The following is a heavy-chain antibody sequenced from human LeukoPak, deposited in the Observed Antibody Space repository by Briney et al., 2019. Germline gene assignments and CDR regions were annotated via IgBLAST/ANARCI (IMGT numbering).Heavy chain of an antibody. CDR2: ISGSGGST. Sequence: GGSLRLSCAASGFTFSDYYMSWVRQAPGKGLEWVSAISGSGGSTYYADSVKGRFTISRDNSKNTLYLQMNSLRAEDTATFYCAKVNVDFWSGPAPPYFDYWGQGALVTVSS. CDR3: AKVNVDFWSGPAPPYFDY. J-gene: IGHJ4*02. D-gene: IGHD3-3*01. V-gene: IGHV3-23*01. CDR1: GFTFSDYY.